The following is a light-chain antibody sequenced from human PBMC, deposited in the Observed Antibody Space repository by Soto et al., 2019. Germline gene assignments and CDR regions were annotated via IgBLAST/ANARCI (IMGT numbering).Light chain of an antibody. CDR3: QQYDNWPLT. J-gene: IGKJ4*01. V-gene: IGKV3-20*01. CDR1: QSVSNNY. Sequence: ETVLTHSQRTRALSPCERATLSCSASQSVSNNYLAWYQQKPGQAPKLLIYGASNRATGIPDRFSGSGSGTEFTLTISRLQPEDFAVYYCQQYDNWPLTFGGGTKVDIK. CDR2: GAS.